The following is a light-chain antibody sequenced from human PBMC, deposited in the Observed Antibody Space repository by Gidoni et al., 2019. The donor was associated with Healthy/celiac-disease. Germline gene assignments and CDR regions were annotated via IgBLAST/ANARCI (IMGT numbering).Light chain of an antibody. Sequence: EIVLTKSPGTLSLSPGERATLSCRASQSVSSSYLAWYQQKPGQAPRLLIYGASSRATGIPDRFSGSGSGTDFTLTISRLEPEDFAVYYCQQYGSSYTFXGXTKVEIK. V-gene: IGKV3-20*01. CDR2: GAS. CDR1: QSVSSSY. CDR3: QQYGSSYT. J-gene: IGKJ4*01.